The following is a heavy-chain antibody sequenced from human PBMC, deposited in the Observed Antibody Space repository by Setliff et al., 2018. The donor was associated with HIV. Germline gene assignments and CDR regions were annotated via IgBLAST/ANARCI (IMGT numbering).Heavy chain of an antibody. CDR3: ASTRTYYFDY. CDR2: INHSGST. J-gene: IGHJ4*02. V-gene: IGHV4-34*01. CDR1: GGSFSGYY. Sequence: SETLSLTCAVYGGSFSGYYWSWIRQPPGKGLEWIGEINHSGSTNYNMSLWSRVTISLDASRNQFSLELISVTAADTAVYYCASTRTYYFDYWGQGTLVTVSS.